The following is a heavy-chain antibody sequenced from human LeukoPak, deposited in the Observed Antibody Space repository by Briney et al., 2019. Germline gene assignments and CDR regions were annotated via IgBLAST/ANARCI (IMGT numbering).Heavy chain of an antibody. CDR3: AKDNPIEEVPGLGPGQ. CDR2: IWYDGSNK. J-gene: IGHJ4*02. V-gene: IGHV3-30*02. Sequence: GGSLRLSCAASGFTFSSYGMHWVRQAPGKGLEWVAVIWYDGSNKYYADSVKGRFTISRDNSKNTLYLQMNSLRAEDTAVYYCAKDNPIEEVPGLGPGQWGQGTLVTVSS. CDR1: GFTFSSYG. D-gene: IGHD2-2*01.